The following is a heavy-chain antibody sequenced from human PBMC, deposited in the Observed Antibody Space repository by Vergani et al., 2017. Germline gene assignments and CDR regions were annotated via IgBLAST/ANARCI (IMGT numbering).Heavy chain of an antibody. Sequence: QVQLVQSGAEVKKPGSSVKVSCKASGGTFNIYSVSWLRQAPGQGPEWMGGITPFFPTGHYAQKFQGRVTITADESATTVYMELSSLRSDDTAVYYCASPRTAENLPKPLYYFYGLDVWGQGATVTVSS. V-gene: IGHV1-69*12. J-gene: IGHJ6*02. D-gene: IGHD7-27*01. CDR1: GGTFNIYS. CDR3: ASPRTAENLPKPLYYFYGLDV. CDR2: ITPFFPTG.